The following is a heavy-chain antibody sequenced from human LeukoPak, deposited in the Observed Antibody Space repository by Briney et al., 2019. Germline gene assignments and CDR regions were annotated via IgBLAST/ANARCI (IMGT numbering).Heavy chain of an antibody. CDR2: INPSGGST. CDR1: GYTFTSYY. Sequence: ASVKVSCKASGYTFTSYYMHWVRQAPGQGLEWMGIINPSGGSTSYAQKFQDRVTMTRDTSTSTVYMELSSLRSEDTAVYYCARAADYVWGSYRIFDYWGQGTLVTVSS. V-gene: IGHV1-46*01. D-gene: IGHD3-16*02. CDR3: ARAADYVWGSYRIFDY. J-gene: IGHJ4*02.